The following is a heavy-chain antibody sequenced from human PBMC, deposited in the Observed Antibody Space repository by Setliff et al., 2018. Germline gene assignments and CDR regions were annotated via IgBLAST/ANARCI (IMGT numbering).Heavy chain of an antibody. D-gene: IGHD3-9*01. CDR1: GYTFTGYY. V-gene: IGHV1-2*02. J-gene: IGHJ4*02. CDR3: ARDEGNDILTGYYPH. CDR2: INPNSGGT. Sequence: ASVKVSCKASGYTFTGYYMHWVRQAPGQGLEWMGWINPNSGGTNYAQKFQGRVTMTRDTSISTAYMELSRLRSDDTAVYYCARDEGNDILTGYYPHWGQGTLVTVS.